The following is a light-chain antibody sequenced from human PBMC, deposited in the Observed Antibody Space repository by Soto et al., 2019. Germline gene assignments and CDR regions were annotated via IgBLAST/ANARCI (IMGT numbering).Light chain of an antibody. J-gene: IGLJ1*01. CDR1: SSNIGSNY. CDR3: AAWDDSLSGYV. V-gene: IGLV1-47*02. CDR2: SNN. Sequence: QSALTQPPSASGTLGQRVTISCSGSSSNIGSNYVYWYQQLPGTAPKLLIYSNNQRPSGVPDRFSGSKSGTSASLAISGLRSEDEADYYCAAWDDSLSGYVFGTGTKLTVL.